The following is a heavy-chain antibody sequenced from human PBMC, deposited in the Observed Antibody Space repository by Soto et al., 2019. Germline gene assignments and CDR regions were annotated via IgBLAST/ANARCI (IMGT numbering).Heavy chain of an antibody. CDR1: GGSFSGYY. CDR2: INHSGST. J-gene: IGHJ6*02. CDR3: ASGKHGMDV. V-gene: IGHV4-34*01. Sequence: PSETLSLTCAVYGGSFSGYYWSWIRRPPGKGLEWIGEINHSGSTNYNPSLKSRVTISVDTSKNQFSLKLSSVTAADTAVYYCASGKHGMDVWGQGTTVTVSS.